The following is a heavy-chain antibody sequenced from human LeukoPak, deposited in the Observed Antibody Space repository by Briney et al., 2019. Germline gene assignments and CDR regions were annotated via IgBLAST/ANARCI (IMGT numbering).Heavy chain of an antibody. Sequence: GGSLRLSCAASGFTFSSYWMHWVRHAPGKGLVWVSRINSDGSSTSYADSVKGRFTISRDNAKNTLYLQMNSLRAEDTAVYYCARDISAAAVTSSFDIWGQGTKVTVSS. D-gene: IGHD6-13*01. CDR3: ARDISAAAVTSSFDI. J-gene: IGHJ3*02. V-gene: IGHV3-74*01. CDR1: GFTFSSYW. CDR2: INSDGSST.